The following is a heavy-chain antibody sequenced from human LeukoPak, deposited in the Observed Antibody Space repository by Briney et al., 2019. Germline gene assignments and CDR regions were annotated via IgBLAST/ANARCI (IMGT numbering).Heavy chain of an antibody. J-gene: IGHJ5*02. CDR3: TRGLKGNYYSGSGTYRWFAP. CDR1: GYTFTNYD. D-gene: IGHD3-10*01. V-gene: IGHV1-8*03. CDR2: MNPKSNNR. Sequence: ASVKVSCKASGYTFTNYDVNGVRQATGQGLEWMGWMNPKSNNRGYAQKFQGRVTITTDTSISTAYMELSSLRSDDTAVYYCTRGLKGNYYSGSGTYRWFAPWGQGTLVTVSS.